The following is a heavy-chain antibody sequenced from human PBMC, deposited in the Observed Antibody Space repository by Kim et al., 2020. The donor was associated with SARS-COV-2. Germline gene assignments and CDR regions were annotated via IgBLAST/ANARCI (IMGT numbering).Heavy chain of an antibody. CDR3: ARVLGGNWYFDL. D-gene: IGHD1-26*01. J-gene: IGHJ2*01. Sequence: YADSVRGRFTIYRDNANNTLYRQLNSLRAEDTAVYYCARVLGGNWYFDLWGRGTLVTVSS. V-gene: IGHV3-74*01.